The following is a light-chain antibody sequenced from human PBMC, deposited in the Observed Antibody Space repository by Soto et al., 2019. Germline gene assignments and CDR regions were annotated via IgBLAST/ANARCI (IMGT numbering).Light chain of an antibody. CDR1: ISDFVVYNY. CDR2: GVS. J-gene: IGLJ1*01. V-gene: IGLV2-14*01. CDR3: SSHTISSALQI. Sequence: QSVLTQPASVSGSPGQSITISCTGTISDFVVYNYVSWYQQHPGKAPKLMIYGVSNRPSGVSNRFSGSKSGNTASLTISGLXADDEADYYCSSHTISSALQIFGTGTKVTV.